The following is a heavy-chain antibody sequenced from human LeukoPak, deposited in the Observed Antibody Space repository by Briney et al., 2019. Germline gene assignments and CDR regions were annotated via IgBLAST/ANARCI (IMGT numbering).Heavy chain of an antibody. V-gene: IGHV4-31*03. CDR3: ARDPHSGYGTDF. CDR2: IYYSGST. CDR1: GGSISSEGYY. D-gene: IGHD5-12*01. J-gene: IGHJ4*02. Sequence: SETLSLTCTVSGGSISSEGYYWSWIRQHPGKGLEWIGYIYYSGSTYYNPSLKSRVTISADTSKNQFSLKLSSVTAADTAVYYCARDPHSGYGTDFWGQGTLVTASS.